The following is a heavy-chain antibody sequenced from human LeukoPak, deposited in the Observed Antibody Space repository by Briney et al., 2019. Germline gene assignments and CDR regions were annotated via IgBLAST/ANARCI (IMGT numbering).Heavy chain of an antibody. Sequence: GGSLRLSCAASGFTFDDYAMHWVRQAPGKGLEWVSGISWNSGSIGYADSVKGRFTISRDNAKNSLYLQMNSLRAEDTALYCCAKELYDSSGYSVYWGQGTLVTVSS. J-gene: IGHJ4*02. V-gene: IGHV3-9*01. D-gene: IGHD3-22*01. CDR1: GFTFDDYA. CDR3: AKELYDSSGYSVY. CDR2: ISWNSGSI.